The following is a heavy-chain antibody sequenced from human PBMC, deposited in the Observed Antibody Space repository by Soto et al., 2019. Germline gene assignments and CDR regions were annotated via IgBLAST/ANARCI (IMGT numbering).Heavy chain of an antibody. D-gene: IGHD4-17*01. Sequence: QVQLVESGGGVVQPGRSLRLSCAASGFAFSSHGMHWVRQAPGKGLEWVAVIVREGSEKHYADSVKGRFTISRDNSKNTLYLEMNSLRAEDKAVYFCAGDDVYDDSGLGSWGQGTLVCVSS. CDR2: IVREGSEK. CDR1: GFAFSSHG. V-gene: IGHV3-33*01. J-gene: IGHJ4*02. CDR3: AGDDVYDDSGLGS.